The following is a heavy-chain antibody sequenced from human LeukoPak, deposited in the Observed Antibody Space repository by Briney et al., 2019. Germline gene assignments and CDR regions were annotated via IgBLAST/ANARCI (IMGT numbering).Heavy chain of an antibody. CDR2: ISYDGSNK. CDR3: AKDLRYCSGGSCYNGMDV. J-gene: IGHJ6*02. D-gene: IGHD2-15*01. CDR1: GFAVSSYG. V-gene: IGHV3-30*18. Sequence: GGSLRLSCAASGFAVSSYGMHWVRQAPGKGLEWVAVISYDGSNKYYADSVKGRFTISRDNSKNTLYLQMNSLRAEDTAVYYCAKDLRYCSGGSCYNGMDVWGQGTTVTVSS.